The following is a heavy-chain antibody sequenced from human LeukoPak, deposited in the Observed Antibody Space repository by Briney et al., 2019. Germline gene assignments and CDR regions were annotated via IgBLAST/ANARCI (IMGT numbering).Heavy chain of an antibody. V-gene: IGHV3-21*01. CDR1: GFIFSSHS. CDR3: ARDLRGGSYDGGDFYYYYGMDV. J-gene: IGHJ6*02. D-gene: IGHD2-21*01. Sequence: GGSLRLSCAASGFIFSSHSMNWVRQAPGKGLEWGSSISGNSSYIYYADSVKGRFTLFRDNAKNSLYLHMNSLRAEDTAVYYCARDLRGGSYDGGDFYYYYGMDVWGQGTTVTVAS. CDR2: ISGNSSYI.